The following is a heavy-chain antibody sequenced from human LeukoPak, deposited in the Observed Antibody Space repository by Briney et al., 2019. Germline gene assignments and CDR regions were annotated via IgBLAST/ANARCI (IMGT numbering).Heavy chain of an antibody. CDR1: GFTFSSYA. Sequence: PGGSLRLSCAASGFTFSSYAMSWVRQAPGKGLEWVSSISSSSSYIYYADSVKGRFTISRDNAKNSLYLQMNSLRAEDTAVYYCANLENDYYDSSGYSYWGQGTLVTVSS. D-gene: IGHD3-22*01. CDR2: ISSSSSYI. CDR3: ANLENDYYDSSGYSY. J-gene: IGHJ4*02. V-gene: IGHV3-21*04.